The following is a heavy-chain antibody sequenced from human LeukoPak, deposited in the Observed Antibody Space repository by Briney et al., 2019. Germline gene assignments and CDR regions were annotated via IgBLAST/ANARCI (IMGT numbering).Heavy chain of an antibody. CDR1: GYTFTTYG. V-gene: IGHV1-18*01. CDR3: ARASVDRGAYYMDV. Sequence: GASVKVSCKASGYTFTTYGISWVRQAPGQGLEWMGWISVYNGNTNYAQKFQGRVTMTTDTPTSTAYMELRSLRSDDTAVYYCARASVDRGAYYMDVWGKGTTVTISS. D-gene: IGHD5-12*01. J-gene: IGHJ6*03. CDR2: ISVYNGNT.